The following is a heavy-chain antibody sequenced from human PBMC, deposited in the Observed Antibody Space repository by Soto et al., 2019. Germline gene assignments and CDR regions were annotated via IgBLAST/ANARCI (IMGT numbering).Heavy chain of an antibody. D-gene: IGHD2-15*01. V-gene: IGHV1-46*01. CDR1: GYTFTNYY. J-gene: IGHJ6*02. Sequence: ASVKVSCKACGYTFTNYYMHWVRQAPGQGLEWMGMINPRGGRTTYPQKFQGRVTMTTDTSTSTVYMELSSLRSEDTAVYYCAISGGSCYFTTNYYGMDVWGQGTTVTVSS. CDR3: AISGGSCYFTTNYYGMDV. CDR2: INPRGGRT.